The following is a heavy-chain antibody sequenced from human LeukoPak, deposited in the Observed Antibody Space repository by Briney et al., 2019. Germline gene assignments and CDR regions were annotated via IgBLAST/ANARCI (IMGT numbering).Heavy chain of an antibody. CDR2: IRYDGSNK. CDR3: AKDNGYSSAWPEYFHH. Sequence: SCKTSGFTFSTYGMHWVRQAPGKGLEWVAFIRYDGSNKYYGDSVEGRFTISRDNSKNTLYMQMNSLRPEDNAVYYCAKDNGYSSAWPEYFHHWGQGTLVTVSS. D-gene: IGHD6-19*01. CDR1: GFTFSTYG. J-gene: IGHJ1*01. V-gene: IGHV3-30*02.